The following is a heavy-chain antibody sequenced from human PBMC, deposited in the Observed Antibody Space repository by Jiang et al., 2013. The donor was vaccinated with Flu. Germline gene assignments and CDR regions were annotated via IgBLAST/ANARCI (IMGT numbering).Heavy chain of an antibody. CDR3: ATLRGSTYDSYVMDS. J-gene: IGHJ4*02. V-gene: IGHV3-30*02. CDR1: GFTFSYYG. Sequence: LSCAASGFTFSYYGMYWVRQAPGKGLEWVASIWHDGSNRYYAESVKGRFTISRDNSKNTLYVQMNSLRAEDTAVYYCATLRGSTYDSYVMDSWGQGTLVSVSS. D-gene: IGHD2-2*01. CDR2: IWHDGSNR.